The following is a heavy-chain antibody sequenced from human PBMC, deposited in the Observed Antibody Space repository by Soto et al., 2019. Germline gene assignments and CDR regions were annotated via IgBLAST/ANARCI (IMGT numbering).Heavy chain of an antibody. CDR2: VSYSGRT. V-gene: IGHV4-59*03. CDR3: ARLQYTVVTAFDV. D-gene: IGHD4-17*01. J-gene: IGHJ3*01. CDR1: GGSINNYY. Sequence: SETLSLTCTVSGGSINNYYWNWIRQPPGKGLEWIGYVSYSGRTNYNPSLKSRVNMLVDKSKNQFSLNLTSVTAADTAVYYCARLQYTVVTAFDVWGQGTVVTVSS.